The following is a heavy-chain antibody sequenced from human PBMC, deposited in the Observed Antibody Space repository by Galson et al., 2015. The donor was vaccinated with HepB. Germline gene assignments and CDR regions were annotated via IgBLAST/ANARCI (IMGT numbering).Heavy chain of an antibody. V-gene: IGHV3-23*01. Sequence: SLRLSCAASGFTFSSYAMSWVRQAPGKGLEWVSAISDSGGSTSHADSVKGRFTISRDNSKNTLYLQMNSLRAEDTAIYYCAKVRYYGSGSPSYFDYWGQGTLVTVSS. CDR3: AKVRYYGSGSPSYFDY. CDR1: GFTFSSYA. J-gene: IGHJ4*02. D-gene: IGHD3-10*01. CDR2: ISDSGGST.